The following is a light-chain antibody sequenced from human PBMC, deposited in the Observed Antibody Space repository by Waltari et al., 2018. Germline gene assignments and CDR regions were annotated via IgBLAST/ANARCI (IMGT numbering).Light chain of an antibody. Sequence: PATLSLSPGERATLFCRASQSVSSNYLAWYQQKPGQAPRLLIYDASRGTTGLPARFSGSGSGTDFTLTISRLEPEDFAVYYCQQYAALPRTFGQGTRLEIK. J-gene: IGKJ2*01. V-gene: IGKV3D-20*01. CDR3: QQYAALPRT. CDR2: DAS. CDR1: QSVSSNY.